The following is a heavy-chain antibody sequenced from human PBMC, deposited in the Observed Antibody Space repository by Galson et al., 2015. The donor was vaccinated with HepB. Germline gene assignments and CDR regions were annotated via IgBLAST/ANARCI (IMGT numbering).Heavy chain of an antibody. Sequence: SVKVSCKVSGDTFSSYAVSWVRQAPGQGLEWMGDIIPMFGSANFAQKFQDRVTIIADESTNIVYMELSRLRSEDTAVYYCARDLFVDTVMGYYFDYWGQGTLVTVSS. CDR2: IIPMFGSA. D-gene: IGHD5-18*01. J-gene: IGHJ4*02. CDR1: GDTFSSYA. CDR3: ARDLFVDTVMGYYFDY. V-gene: IGHV1-69*13.